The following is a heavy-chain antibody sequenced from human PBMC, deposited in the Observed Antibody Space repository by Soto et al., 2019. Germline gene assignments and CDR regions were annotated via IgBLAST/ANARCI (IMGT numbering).Heavy chain of an antibody. Sequence: QVQLVQSGAEVKKPGASVKVSCKASGYTFTSYGISWVRQAPGQGLEWMGWISAYNGNTNYAQKLQGRVTMTTDTSTSTAYRELRSMRSDDTAVYACVVAAQPYYIDYWGQATLVTVSS. D-gene: IGHD2-15*01. CDR3: VVAAQPYYIDY. V-gene: IGHV1-18*01. CDR1: GYTFTSYG. J-gene: IGHJ4*02. CDR2: ISAYNGNT.